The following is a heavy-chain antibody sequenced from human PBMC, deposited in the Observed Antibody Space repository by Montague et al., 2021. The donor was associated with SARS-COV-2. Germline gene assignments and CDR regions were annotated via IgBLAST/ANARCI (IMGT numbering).Heavy chain of an antibody. CDR3: AKEVGESPSFDY. CDR1: GFTFDDYA. J-gene: IGHJ4*02. V-gene: IGHV3-9*01. D-gene: IGHD2-15*01. CDR2: ISWNSGGT. Sequence: SLRLSCAASGFTFDDYAMHWVRQAPGKGLEWVSGISWNSGGTGYADSVKGRFTISRDNAKNSLYLQMNSLRAEDTALYYCAKEVGESPSFDYWGQGTLVTVSS.